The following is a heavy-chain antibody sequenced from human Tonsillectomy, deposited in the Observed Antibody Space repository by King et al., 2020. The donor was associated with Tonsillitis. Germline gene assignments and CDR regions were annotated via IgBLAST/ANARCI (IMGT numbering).Heavy chain of an antibody. Sequence: VQLVESGGGLVQPGGSLRLSCAASGFTFSSYAMSWVRQAPGKGLEWVSVISGSGGITYYADSVKGRFTISRDNSNNTLYLQMNSLRAEDTAVYYCAKGAESSCWETPQIYYYYGMDVWCQGTTVTVAS. CDR1: GFTFSSYA. V-gene: IGHV3-23*04. CDR3: AKGAESSCWETPQIYYYYGMDV. CDR2: ISGSGGIT. D-gene: IGHD6-19*01. J-gene: IGHJ6*02.